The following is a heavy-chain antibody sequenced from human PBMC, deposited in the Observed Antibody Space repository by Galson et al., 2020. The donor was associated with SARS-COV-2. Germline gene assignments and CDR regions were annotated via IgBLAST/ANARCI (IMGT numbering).Heavy chain of an antibody. Sequence: SLKISCAASGFTFDDYAMHWVRQAPGKGLEWVSGISWNSGSIGYADSVKGRFTISRDNAKNSLYLQMNSLRAEDTALYYCAKDILERGNAFDIWGQGTMVTVSS. D-gene: IGHD1-1*01. CDR1: GFTFDDYA. V-gene: IGHV3-9*01. CDR2: ISWNSGSI. CDR3: AKDILERGNAFDI. J-gene: IGHJ3*02.